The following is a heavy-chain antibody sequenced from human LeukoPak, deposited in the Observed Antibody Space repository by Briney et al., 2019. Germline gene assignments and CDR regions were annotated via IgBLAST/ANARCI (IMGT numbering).Heavy chain of an antibody. V-gene: IGHV3-23*01. CDR2: ISGSGGST. CDR1: GFTFSSYA. CDR3: AKPLHYDSSPHGGY. D-gene: IGHD3-22*01. J-gene: IGHJ4*02. Sequence: GGSLRLSCAASGFTFSSYAMSWVRQAPGKGLEWVSAISGSGGSTYYADSVKGRFTISRDNSKNTLYLQMNRLRAEDTAVYYCAKPLHYDSSPHGGYWGQGTLVTVSS.